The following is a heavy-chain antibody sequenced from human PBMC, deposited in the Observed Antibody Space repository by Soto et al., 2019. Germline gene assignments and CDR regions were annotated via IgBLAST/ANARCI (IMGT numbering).Heavy chain of an antibody. J-gene: IGHJ4*02. CDR3: ARDVVERGVHF. Sequence: EVEVLESGGGLVQPGGSLRLSCAASGFTFRNYAMTWVRQAPGQGLEYVSSITSSGDHTFYADSVKGRFTISRDNSKNTLYLQMNSLRVEDTSIYYCARDVVERGVHFWGQGTLVTVSS. CDR2: ITSSGDHT. D-gene: IGHD3-3*02. CDR1: GFTFRNYA. V-gene: IGHV3-23*01.